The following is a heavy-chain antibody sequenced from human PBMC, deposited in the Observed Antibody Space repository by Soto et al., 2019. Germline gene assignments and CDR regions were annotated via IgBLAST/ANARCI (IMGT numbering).Heavy chain of an antibody. J-gene: IGHJ6*02. CDR1: GVYISSSSYY. V-gene: IGHV4-39*01. CDR3: ASVRRGGYDSLRYYYGMDV. Sequence: SDTLSLTCTVFGVYISSSSYYWGWIRQPPGKGLEWIGSIYYSGSTYYNPSLKSRVTISVDTSKNQFSLKLSSVTAADTAVYYCASVRRGGYDSLRYYYGMDVWGQGTTVT. D-gene: IGHD5-12*01. CDR2: IYYSGST.